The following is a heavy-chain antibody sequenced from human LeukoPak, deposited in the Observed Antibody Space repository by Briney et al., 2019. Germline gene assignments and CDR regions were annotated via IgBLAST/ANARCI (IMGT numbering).Heavy chain of an antibody. J-gene: IGHJ4*02. V-gene: IGHV3-23*01. Sequence: PGGSLRLSCAASGFTFSSYAMRWVRQAPGKGLEWVSAISGSGGSTYYADSVKGRFTIARDNSKNTLNLQMNSPRAEATAVYYCAKDNAPSITIFGVIDYWGQGTLVTVAS. CDR1: GFTFSSYA. CDR2: ISGSGGST. D-gene: IGHD3-3*01. CDR3: AKDNAPSITIFGVIDY.